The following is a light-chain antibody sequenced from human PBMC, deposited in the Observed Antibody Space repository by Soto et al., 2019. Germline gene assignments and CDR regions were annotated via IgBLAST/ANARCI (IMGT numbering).Light chain of an antibody. V-gene: IGLV1-40*01. CDR3: QSYDSSLSVI. CDR2: GNS. Sequence: QSVLTQPPSVSGAPGQRVTISCTGSSSNSGARYDVHWYQQLPGTAPKLLIYGNSNRPSGVPDRFSGSKSGTSASLAITGLQAEDEADYYCQSYDSSLSVIFGGGTKLTVL. CDR1: SSNSGARYD. J-gene: IGLJ2*01.